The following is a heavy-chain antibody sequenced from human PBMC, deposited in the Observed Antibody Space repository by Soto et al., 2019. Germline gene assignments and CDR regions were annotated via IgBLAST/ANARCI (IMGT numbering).Heavy chain of an antibody. CDR3: AKDRASSGEGPT. V-gene: IGHV3-23*01. CDR2: ISGSGSST. CDR1: GFTFSSYA. Sequence: EVQLLESGGGLVQPGGSLRLSCAASGFTFSSYAMSWVRQAPGKGLEWVSAISGSGSSTYYADSVKGRFTISRDNSKNTLYLQMSRLRAEDTAVYYCAKDRASSGEGPTWGQGTLVTVSS. D-gene: IGHD6-25*01. J-gene: IGHJ5*02.